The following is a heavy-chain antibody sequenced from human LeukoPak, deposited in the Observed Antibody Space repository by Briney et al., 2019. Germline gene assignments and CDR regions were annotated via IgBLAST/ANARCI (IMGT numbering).Heavy chain of an antibody. Sequence: GGSLRLSCAASGFTFSSYGMHWVRQAPGRGLEWVAFIRYDGSNKYYADSVKGRFTISRDNSKNTLYLQMNSLRADDTAVYYCARDPYSSAWYGGARFDYWGQGTLVTVSS. D-gene: IGHD6-19*01. CDR2: IRYDGSNK. J-gene: IGHJ4*02. CDR3: ARDPYSSAWYGGARFDY. V-gene: IGHV3-30*02. CDR1: GFTFSSYG.